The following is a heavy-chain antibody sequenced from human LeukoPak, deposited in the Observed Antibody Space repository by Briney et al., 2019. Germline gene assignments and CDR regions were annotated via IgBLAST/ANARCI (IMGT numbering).Heavy chain of an antibody. CDR2: ISTGSSYI. CDR1: GYSFSTYS. D-gene: IGHD3-22*01. J-gene: IGHJ4*02. CDR3: ARSFYDSSGYPNFDY. Sequence: PGGSLRLSCAASGYSFSTYSMNWVRQASGKGLEWVSFISTGSSYIYYADSVKGRSTISRDNAKKSLYLQMNSLRAEDTAVYFCARSFYDSSGYPNFDYWGQGTLVTVSS. V-gene: IGHV3-21*01.